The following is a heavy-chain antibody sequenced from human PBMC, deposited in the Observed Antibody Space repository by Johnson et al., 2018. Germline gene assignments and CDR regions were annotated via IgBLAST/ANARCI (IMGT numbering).Heavy chain of an antibody. CDR3: ARDFHYYDSSGYYDPYYYYGMDV. Sequence: QVQLVQSGAEVKKPGSSVKVACKASGGTFSSYAISWVRQAPGQGLEWMGWIIPIFGTANYAQKFQGRVTITADESTSTAYMERSSLRSEDTAVYYCARDFHYYDSSGYYDPYYYYGMDVWGQGTTVTVSS. CDR2: IIPIFGTA. J-gene: IGHJ6*02. D-gene: IGHD3-22*01. V-gene: IGHV1-69*12. CDR1: GGTFSSYA.